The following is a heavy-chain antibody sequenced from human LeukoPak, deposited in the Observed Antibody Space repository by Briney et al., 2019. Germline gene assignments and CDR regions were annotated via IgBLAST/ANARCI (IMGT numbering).Heavy chain of an antibody. Sequence: SVKVSCKASGGTFSSYAISWVRQAPGQGLEWMGGIIPIFGTANYAQKFQGRVTITTDESTSTAYMELSSLRSEDTAVYYCARDTGDSLSPIVVVPAAATGAFDTWGQGTMVTVSS. CDR3: ARDTGDSLSPIVVVPAAATGAFDT. V-gene: IGHV1-69*05. J-gene: IGHJ3*02. CDR2: IIPIFGTA. CDR1: GGTFSSYA. D-gene: IGHD2-2*01.